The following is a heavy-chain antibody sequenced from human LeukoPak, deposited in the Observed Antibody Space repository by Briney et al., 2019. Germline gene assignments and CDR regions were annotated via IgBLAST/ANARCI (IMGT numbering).Heavy chain of an antibody. D-gene: IGHD1-26*01. CDR1: GFTFSSYG. CDR2: IWYDGSNK. J-gene: IGHJ4*02. Sequence: SGGSLRLSCAASGFTFSSYGMYWVRQAPGKGLEGVAVIWYDGSNKYYVDSVKGRFTISRDNSKNTLYLRMNSLRAEDTAVYYCARGWETTAYYFDYWGQGTLVTVSS. V-gene: IGHV3-33*01. CDR3: ARGWETTAYYFDY.